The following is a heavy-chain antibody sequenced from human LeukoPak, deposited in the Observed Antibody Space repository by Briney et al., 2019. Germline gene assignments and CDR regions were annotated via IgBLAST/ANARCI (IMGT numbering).Heavy chain of an antibody. CDR1: GFTFNTNA. CDR2: ISGRTGGT. D-gene: IGHD1-26*01. CDR3: AKDVRVGGGGMDV. V-gene: IGHV3-23*01. J-gene: IGHJ6*02. Sequence: QAGGSLRLSCAASGFTFNTNAMSGGRQAPEKGREWVSAISGRTGGTYYADSVKGRFTISRDNSKSTLYLQMDSLRAEDTAVYYCAKDVRVGGGGMDVWGQGTPVTVSS.